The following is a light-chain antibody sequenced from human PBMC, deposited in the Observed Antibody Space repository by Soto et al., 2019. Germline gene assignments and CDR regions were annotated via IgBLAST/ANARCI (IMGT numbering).Light chain of an antibody. CDR1: QSVSSSY. V-gene: IGKV3-20*01. J-gene: IGKJ5*01. CDR2: GAS. Sequence: EIVLTQSPGTLSLSPVERATLSFRASQSVSSSYLAWYQQKPGQAPRLLIYGASSRATGIPDRFSGSGSGTDFTLTISRLEPEDFAVYHCQQYSSSPRTFGQGTRLEI. CDR3: QQYSSSPRT.